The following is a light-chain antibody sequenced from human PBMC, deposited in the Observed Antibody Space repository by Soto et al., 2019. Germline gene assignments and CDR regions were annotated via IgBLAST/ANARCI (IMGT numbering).Light chain of an antibody. CDR2: EGS. J-gene: IGLJ3*02. CDR3: CSYAGSSTPNWV. V-gene: IGLV2-23*01. Sequence: QSVLTQPASVSGSPGQSITISCTGTSSDVGSYNLVSWYQQHPGKAPKLMIYEGSKRPSGVSNRFSGSKSGNTASLTISGLQAEDEADYYGCSYAGSSTPNWVFGGGTKLTVL. CDR1: SSDVGSYNL.